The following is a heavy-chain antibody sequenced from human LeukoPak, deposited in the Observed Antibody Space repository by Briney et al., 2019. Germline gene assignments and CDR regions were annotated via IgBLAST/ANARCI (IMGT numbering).Heavy chain of an antibody. CDR3: ARVMEQQLSFIDF. D-gene: IGHD6-13*01. CDR1: GYIFTGYY. Sequence: ASVKVSCKASGYIFTGYYMHWVRQAPGQGLEWMGWINPNNGGTNYAQKFQGRVTMTRDTSISIAYMGLSRLRSDDTAVYYCARVMEQQLSFIDFWGQGTLVTVSS. J-gene: IGHJ4*02. V-gene: IGHV1-2*02. CDR2: INPNNGGT.